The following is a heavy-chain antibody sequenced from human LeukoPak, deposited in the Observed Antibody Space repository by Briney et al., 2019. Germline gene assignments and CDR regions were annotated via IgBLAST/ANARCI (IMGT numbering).Heavy chain of an antibody. V-gene: IGHV1-2*02. CDR1: GFTFSSYA. CDR2: INPNSGGT. D-gene: IGHD5-18*01. CDR3: ARFLPDTADDY. J-gene: IGHJ4*02. Sequence: GGSLRLSCAASGFTFSSYAMHWVRQAPGQGLEWMGWINPNSGGTNYAQKFQGRVTMTRDTSISTAYMELSRLRSDDTAVYYCARFLPDTADDYWGQGTLVTVSS.